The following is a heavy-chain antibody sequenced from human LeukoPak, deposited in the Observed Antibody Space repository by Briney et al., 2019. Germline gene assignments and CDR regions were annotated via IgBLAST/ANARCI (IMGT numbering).Heavy chain of an antibody. V-gene: IGHV3-21*01. CDR3: ARDQWSDIVASQRVPFDY. J-gene: IGHJ4*02. D-gene: IGHD5-12*01. Sequence: PGGSLRLFCAASGFIFSIYSMNGVRQARGKGLEWVTSISSSSSYIYYADSEKGRFTISRDNAKNSLYLQMNSLRADDTAVYYCARDQWSDIVASQRVPFDYWGQGTLVTVSS. CDR2: ISSSSSYI. CDR1: GFIFSIYS.